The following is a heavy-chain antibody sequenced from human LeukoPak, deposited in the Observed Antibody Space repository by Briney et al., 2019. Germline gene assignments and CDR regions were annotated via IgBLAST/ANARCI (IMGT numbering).Heavy chain of an antibody. CDR3: ARKAQTGSHSGPFDI. CDR2: ISTDSLTI. CDR1: GFTFSSHA. J-gene: IGHJ3*02. D-gene: IGHD1-26*01. V-gene: IGHV3-48*04. Sequence: GGSLRLSCAASGFTFSSHAMNWVRQAPGKGLEWISSISTDSLTIKYADFVSGQFTISRDNAEHLLFLQMNSLRAVDTAVYYCARKAQTGSHSGPFDIWGQGTLVTVSS.